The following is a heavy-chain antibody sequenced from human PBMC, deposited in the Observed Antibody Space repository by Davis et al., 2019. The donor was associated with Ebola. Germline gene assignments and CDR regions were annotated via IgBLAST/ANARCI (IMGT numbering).Heavy chain of an antibody. D-gene: IGHD3-22*01. CDR3: ARAAPYYYDSSGSMGDY. V-gene: IGHV1-18*01. Sequence: ASVKVSCKASGYTFTNYDINWVRQATGQGLEWMGWISAFNGNTHYAQKLQGRVTMTTDTSTSTAYMELRSLRSDDTAVYYCARAAPYYYDSSGSMGDYWGQGTLVTVSS. CDR2: ISAFNGNT. CDR1: GYTFTNYD. J-gene: IGHJ4*02.